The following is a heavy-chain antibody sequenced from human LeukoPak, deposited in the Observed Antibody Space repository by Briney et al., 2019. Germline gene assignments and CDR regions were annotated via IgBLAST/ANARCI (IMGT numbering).Heavy chain of an antibody. Sequence: SETLSLTCTVSGYSISSTYYWGWIRPPPGTGLEWIGSIYHSGSAYYNTSLKSRVTISVDASKNKFSLKLSSVTAADTAVYCCASYYYDSSDYYGVDACGIWGQGTMVTVSS. CDR3: ASYYYDSSDYYGVDACGI. CDR2: IYHSGSA. J-gene: IGHJ3*02. D-gene: IGHD3-22*01. CDR1: GYSISSTYY. V-gene: IGHV4-38-2*02.